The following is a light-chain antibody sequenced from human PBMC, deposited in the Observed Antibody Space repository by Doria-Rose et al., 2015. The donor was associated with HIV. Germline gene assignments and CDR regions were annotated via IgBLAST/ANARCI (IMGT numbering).Light chain of an antibody. CDR3: QQTYSSPPWT. Sequence: DIRLTQSPSSLSASIGDRVTITCRASQTVSTYLNWFQQEPGKAPKLLIYAASRLQSGVPSRFSGSGSGTDFTLTISGLQTGDFATYYGQQTYSSPPWTCGQGNK. J-gene: IGKJ1*01. CDR2: AAS. V-gene: IGKV1-39*01. CDR1: QTVSTY.